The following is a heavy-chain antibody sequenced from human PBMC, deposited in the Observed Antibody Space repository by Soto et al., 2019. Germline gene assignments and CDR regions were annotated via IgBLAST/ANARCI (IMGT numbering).Heavy chain of an antibody. CDR3: AIDHDSSGSGY. J-gene: IGHJ4*02. Sequence: EVQLVESGGGLVQPGGSLRLSCAASGFTFSTYAMNWVRQAPGKGLEWVSGISSGSSAIYYTDSVKGRFTISRDNAKKLLYLQMNSLRDEDTAVYYCAIDHDSSGSGYWGQGTLVTVSS. V-gene: IGHV3-48*02. CDR2: ISSGSSAI. D-gene: IGHD6-19*01. CDR1: GFTFSTYA.